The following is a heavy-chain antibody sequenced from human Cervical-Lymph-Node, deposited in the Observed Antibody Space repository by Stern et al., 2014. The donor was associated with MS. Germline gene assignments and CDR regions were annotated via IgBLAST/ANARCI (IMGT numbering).Heavy chain of an antibody. CDR1: GDSIYSGTYY. J-gene: IGHJ4*02. D-gene: IGHD3-10*01. Sequence: QVQLQESGPGLVKPTQTLSLTCTVSGDSIYSGTYYWSWIRQSAGKGLEWIGRINVSGTTNSNPSLKMRLTMSIDPSKNQFSLRLSSVTAADTAVYYCARDRGVGGLFDYWGQGTLGIVSS. V-gene: IGHV4-61*02. CDR2: INVSGTT. CDR3: ARDRGVGGLFDY.